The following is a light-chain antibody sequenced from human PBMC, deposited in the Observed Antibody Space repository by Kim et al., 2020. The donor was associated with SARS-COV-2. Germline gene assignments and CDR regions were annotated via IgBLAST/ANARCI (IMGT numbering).Light chain of an antibody. Sequence: SSELTQDPAVSVALGQTVRITCQGDSLRSYYASWYQQKPGQAPVLVIYGKNNRPSGIRDRFSGSSSGNTASLTITGAQAEDEADYYCNSRDSSGNPNWVFGGGTQLTVL. V-gene: IGLV3-19*01. CDR1: SLRSYY. CDR3: NSRDSSGNPNWV. J-gene: IGLJ3*02. CDR2: GKN.